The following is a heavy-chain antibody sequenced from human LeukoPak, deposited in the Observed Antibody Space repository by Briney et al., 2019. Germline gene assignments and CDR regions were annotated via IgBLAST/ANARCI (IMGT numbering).Heavy chain of an antibody. Sequence: GGSLRLSCAAAGFTFSNYWMHWVRQAPGKGLVWVSRIKSDGRTNYADSVKGRFAISRDNAKNTVSLQMNSLRAEDTGVYYCARAPSEIGGYYPEYFRHWGQGTLVTVSS. CDR2: IKSDGRT. D-gene: IGHD3-22*01. CDR1: GFTFSNYW. V-gene: IGHV3-74*01. CDR3: ARAPSEIGGYYPEYFRH. J-gene: IGHJ1*01.